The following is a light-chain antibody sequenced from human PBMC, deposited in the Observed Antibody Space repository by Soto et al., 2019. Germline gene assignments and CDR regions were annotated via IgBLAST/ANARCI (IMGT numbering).Light chain of an antibody. CDR2: DAS. Sequence: RVTKSPATLSASIGARVTITCRASHNIHRWLACHHQDTGMAPTLLISDASTLERGVRSRFSGSGSGTELTLTISDVQTDDFGTYYCQYTYTYWPFGQGTRLETK. V-gene: IGKV1-5*01. J-gene: IGKJ5*01. CDR3: QYTYTYWP. CDR1: HNIHRW.